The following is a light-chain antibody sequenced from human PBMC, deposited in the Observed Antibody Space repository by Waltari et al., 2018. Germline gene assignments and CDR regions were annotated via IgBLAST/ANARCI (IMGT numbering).Light chain of an antibody. Sequence: QSVLTQPPSTSGTPGPRVTISCSGSTSNIGTNTVTWYQLRPGTAPKTVIFANCRRPSGVPARFSASKSGTSASLVISGLQSEDGADYFCATWDDSLSGRVFGGGTKVTV. CDR3: ATWDDSLSGRV. J-gene: IGLJ3*02. CDR2: ANC. CDR1: TSNIGTNT. V-gene: IGLV1-44*01.